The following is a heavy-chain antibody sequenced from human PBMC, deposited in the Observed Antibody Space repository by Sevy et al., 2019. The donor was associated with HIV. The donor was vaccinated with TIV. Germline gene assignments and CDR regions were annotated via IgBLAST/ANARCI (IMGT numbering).Heavy chain of an antibody. CDR2: FDPEDHET. D-gene: IGHD2-21*01. CDR1: GYTLSQLS. CDR3: ATTKDSHERSGDPFDY. V-gene: IGHV1-24*01. Sequence: AAVKVSCKVSGYTLSQLSMHWVRLAPGKGLEWMGSFDPEDHETIYAQKFQGRVTMTEDTSTDTAYMELSSLRSEVTAVYYCATTKDSHERSGDPFDYWGQGTLVAVSS. J-gene: IGHJ4*02.